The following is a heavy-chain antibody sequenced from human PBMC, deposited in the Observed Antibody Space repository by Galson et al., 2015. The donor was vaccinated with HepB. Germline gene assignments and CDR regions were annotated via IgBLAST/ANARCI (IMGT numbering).Heavy chain of an antibody. V-gene: IGHV2-70*04. CDR2: IDWDDDK. J-gene: IGHJ4*02. CDR3: ALAHSSGWDTQPIDY. CDR1: GFSLSTSGMR. Sequence: PALVKPTQTLTLTCTFSGFSLSTSGMRVSWIRQPPGKALEWLARIDWDDDKFYSTSLKTRLTISKDTSKNQVVLTMTNMDPVDTATYYCALAHSSGWDTQPIDYWGQGTLVTISS. D-gene: IGHD6-19*01.